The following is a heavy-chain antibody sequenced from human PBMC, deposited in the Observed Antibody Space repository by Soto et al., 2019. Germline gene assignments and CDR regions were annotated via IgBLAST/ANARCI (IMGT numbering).Heavy chain of an antibody. CDR2: TSYRSKWYN. D-gene: IGHD2-15*01. V-gene: IGHV6-1*01. CDR1: VDSVSSNSAA. Sequence: SQTLSLTCAISVDSVSSNSAAWNWIRQSPSRGLEWLGRTSYRSKWYNDYAVSVKSRITINPDTSKNQFSLQLNSVTPADTAVYYRSIGYSSGGSCYWCFDPWGEGTLVTVPS. CDR3: SIGYSSGGSCYWCFDP. J-gene: IGHJ5*02.